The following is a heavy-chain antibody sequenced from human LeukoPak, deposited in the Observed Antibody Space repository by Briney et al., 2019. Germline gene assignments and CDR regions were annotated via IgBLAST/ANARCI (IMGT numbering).Heavy chain of an antibody. CDR1: GDSVSSNSAA. V-gene: IGHV6-1*01. D-gene: IGHD3-10*01. J-gene: IGHJ5*02. Sequence: SQTLSLTCAISGDSVSSNSAAWNWIRQSPSRGLEWVGRTYYRSKWYNDYAVSVKSRITINPDTSKNQFSLQLNSVTPEDTAVYYCARARYYGSGSSYNWFDPWGQGTLVTVSS. CDR2: TYYRSKWYN. CDR3: ARARYYGSGSSYNWFDP.